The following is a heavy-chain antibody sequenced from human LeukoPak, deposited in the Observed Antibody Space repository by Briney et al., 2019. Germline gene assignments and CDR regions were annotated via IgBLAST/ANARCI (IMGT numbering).Heavy chain of an antibody. D-gene: IGHD3-9*01. CDR2: IDPSDSYT. V-gene: IGHV5-10-1*01. CDR3: ARQNRTYDILTGYYPDDY. Sequence: GESLKISCKGPAYSFTSYWFNWLRQMPGKGLEWMGRIDPSDSYTNYSPSFQGHVTISADKSISTAYLQWSSLKASDTAMYYCARQNRTYDILTGYYPDDYWGQGTLVTVSS. CDR1: AYSFTSYW. J-gene: IGHJ4*02.